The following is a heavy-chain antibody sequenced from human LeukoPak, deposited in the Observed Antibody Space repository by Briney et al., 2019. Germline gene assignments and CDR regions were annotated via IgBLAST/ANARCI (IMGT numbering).Heavy chain of an antibody. Sequence: GGSLRLSCAASGFTFSSYEMNWVRQAPGKGLEWVSYISSSGSTIYYADSVKGRFTISRDNAKNSLYLQMNSLRAEDTAVYYCARWGRAAYDSSGYCHFDYWGQGTLVTVSS. J-gene: IGHJ4*02. CDR2: ISSSGSTI. V-gene: IGHV3-48*03. CDR1: GFTFSSYE. CDR3: ARWGRAAYDSSGYCHFDY. D-gene: IGHD3-22*01.